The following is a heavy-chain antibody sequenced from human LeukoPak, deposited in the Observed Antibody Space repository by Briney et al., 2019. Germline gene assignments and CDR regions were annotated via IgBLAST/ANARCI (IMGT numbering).Heavy chain of an antibody. Sequence: SETLSLTCAVSGGSISGTNWWSWVRQPPGKGLEWTGEIYYSGSTNYNPSLKSRVTISVDKSKNQFSLNLSSVTAADTAVYFCASSTPRRGSSGNWFDPWGQGTLVTVSS. V-gene: IGHV4-4*02. CDR2: IYYSGST. CDR3: ASSTPRRGSSGNWFDP. D-gene: IGHD1-26*01. J-gene: IGHJ5*02. CDR1: GGSISGTNW.